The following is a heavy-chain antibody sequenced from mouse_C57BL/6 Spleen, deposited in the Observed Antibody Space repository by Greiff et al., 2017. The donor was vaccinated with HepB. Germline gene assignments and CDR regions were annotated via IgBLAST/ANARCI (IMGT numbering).Heavy chain of an antibody. Sequence: VQLQQPGAELVRPGTSVKLSCKASGYTFTSYWMHWVKQRPGQGLEWIGVIDPSDSYTNYNQKFKGKATLTVDTSSSTAYMQLSSLTSEDSAVYYCARGNWDEDFFAYWGQGTLVTVSA. CDR3: ARGNWDEDFFAY. J-gene: IGHJ3*01. V-gene: IGHV1-59*01. CDR1: GYTFTSYW. D-gene: IGHD4-1*01. CDR2: IDPSDSYT.